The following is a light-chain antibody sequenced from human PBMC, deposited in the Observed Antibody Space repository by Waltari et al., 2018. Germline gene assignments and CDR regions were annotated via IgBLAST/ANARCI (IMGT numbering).Light chain of an antibody. CDR1: QSVGRY. J-gene: IGKJ1*01. CDR3: QMYVRLPVT. V-gene: IGKV3-20*01. CDR2: DAS. Sequence: SCRASQSVGRYLAWYKQQHGQAPRLLIYDASTRATGIPDRFSGGGSGTDFGLTISRLEPEDFAVYYCQMYVRLPVTFGQGTKVEI.